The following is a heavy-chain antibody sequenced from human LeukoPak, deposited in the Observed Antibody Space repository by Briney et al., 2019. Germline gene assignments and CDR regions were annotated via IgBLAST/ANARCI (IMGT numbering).Heavy chain of an antibody. CDR1: GYSFTNFW. D-gene: IGHD2-8*01. Sequence: GESLKISCKGSGYSFTNFWISWVRQTPGKGLEWMGIIYPGDSDTRYSPSFQGQVTISADKSISTAYLQWSSLKASDTAMYYCARQPNGYYYYYGMDVWGQGTTVTVSS. V-gene: IGHV5-51*01. J-gene: IGHJ6*02. CDR3: ARQPNGYYYYYGMDV. CDR2: IYPGDSDT.